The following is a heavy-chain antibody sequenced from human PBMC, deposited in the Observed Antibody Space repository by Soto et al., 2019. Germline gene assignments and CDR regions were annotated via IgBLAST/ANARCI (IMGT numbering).Heavy chain of an antibody. CDR3: ARDMAHYDFWGHNERGLDV. Sequence: SVKVSCKASGGTFSSYAISWVRQAPGQGLEWMGGIIPIFGTANYAQKFQGRVTITADESTSTAYMELSSLRSEDSALYYCARDMAHYDFWGHNERGLDVWGQGTAVTVSS. CDR1: GGTFSSYA. D-gene: IGHD3-3*01. V-gene: IGHV1-69*13. CDR2: IIPIFGTA. J-gene: IGHJ6*02.